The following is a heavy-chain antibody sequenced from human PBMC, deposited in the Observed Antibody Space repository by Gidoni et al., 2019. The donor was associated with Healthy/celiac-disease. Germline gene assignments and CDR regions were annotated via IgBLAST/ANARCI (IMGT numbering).Heavy chain of an antibody. V-gene: IGHV1-46*01. D-gene: IGHD2-21*02. CDR2: INPSGGST. J-gene: IGHJ3*02. Sequence: QVQLVQSGAEVKKPGASVKVSYKASGYTFTSSYMHWVRQAPGQGLEWMGIINPSGGSTSYAQKFQGRVTMTRDTSTSTVYMELSSLRSEDTAVYYCARAAYCGGDCLDAFDIWGQGTMVTVSS. CDR1: GYTFTSSY. CDR3: ARAAYCGGDCLDAFDI.